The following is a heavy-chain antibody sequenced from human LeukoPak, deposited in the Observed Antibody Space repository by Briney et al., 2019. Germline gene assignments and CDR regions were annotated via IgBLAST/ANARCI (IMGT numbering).Heavy chain of an antibody. J-gene: IGHJ4*02. D-gene: IGHD5-18*01. CDR3: ATGYNYYYDY. CDR2: IGGDGTTT. Sequence: GGSLRLSCAVSGAAFSILDMHWVRQCPGKGLEFVSSIGGDGTTTHYADSVRGRFTISRDNSKNTVHLQMGSLRPEDMAVYYCATGYNYYYDYWGQGTLVSVSS. CDR1: GAAFSILD. V-gene: IGHV3-64*02.